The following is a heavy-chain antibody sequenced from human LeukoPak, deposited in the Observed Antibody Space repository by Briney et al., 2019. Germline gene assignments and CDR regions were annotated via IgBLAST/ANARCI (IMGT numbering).Heavy chain of an antibody. CDR1: GYTFTGYY. V-gene: IGHV1-18*04. J-gene: IGHJ4*02. CDR2: ISAYNGNT. D-gene: IGHD3-10*01. Sequence: ASVKVSCKASGYTFTGYYMHWVRQAPGQGLEWMGWISAYNGNTNYAQKLQGRVTMTTDTSTSTAYMELRSLRSDDTAVYYCARGKVVRGAFDYWGQGTLITVSS. CDR3: ARGKVVRGAFDY.